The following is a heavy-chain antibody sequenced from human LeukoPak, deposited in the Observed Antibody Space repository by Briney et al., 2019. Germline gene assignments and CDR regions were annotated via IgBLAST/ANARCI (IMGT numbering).Heavy chain of an antibody. CDR3: ARGQGTYYDFWSGPHFDY. CDR1: GGSFSGYY. CDR2: INHSGST. Sequence: PSETLSLTCAVYGGSFSGYYWSWIRQPPGKGLEGIGEINHSGSTNYNPSLKSRVTISVDTSKNQFSLKLSSVTAADTAVYYCARGQGTYYDFWSGPHFDYWGQGTLVTVSS. V-gene: IGHV4-34*01. J-gene: IGHJ4*02. D-gene: IGHD3-3*01.